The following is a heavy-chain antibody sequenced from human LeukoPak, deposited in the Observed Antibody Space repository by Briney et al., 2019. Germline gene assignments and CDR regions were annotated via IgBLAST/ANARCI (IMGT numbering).Heavy chain of an antibody. J-gene: IGHJ4*02. CDR1: GYTFTGYY. D-gene: IGHD3-9*01. Sequence: ASVKVSCKASGYTFTGYYMHWVRQAPGQGLEWMGWINPNSGGTNYAQKFQGRVTMTRDTSISTAYMELSRLRSDDTAVYYCARVNAVLYYDILTGGLDYWGQGTLVTVSS. CDR3: ARVNAVLYYDILTGGLDY. CDR2: INPNSGGT. V-gene: IGHV1-2*02.